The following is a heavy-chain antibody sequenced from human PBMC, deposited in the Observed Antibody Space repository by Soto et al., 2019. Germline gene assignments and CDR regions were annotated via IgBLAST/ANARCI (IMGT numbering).Heavy chain of an antibody. CDR3: ARNPYQQTPYYYYMDV. D-gene: IGHD2-2*01. V-gene: IGHV3-48*01. CDR1: GFTFSSYS. CDR2: ISSSSSTI. Sequence: GGSLRLSCAASGFTFSSYSMNWVRQAPGKGLEWVSYISSSSSTIYYADSVKGRFTISRDNAKNSLYLQMNSLRAEDTAVYYCARNPYQQTPYYYYMDVWGKGTTVTVSS. J-gene: IGHJ6*03.